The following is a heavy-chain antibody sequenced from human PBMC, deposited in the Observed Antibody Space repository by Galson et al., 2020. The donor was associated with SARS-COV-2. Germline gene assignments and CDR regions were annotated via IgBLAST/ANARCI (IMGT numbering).Heavy chain of an antibody. J-gene: IGHJ6*02. D-gene: IGHD6-25*01. CDR1: GLSFSGYG. V-gene: IGHV3-30*19. CDR2: MSVDGNYK. CDR3: AKHRTGGLSAASALDV. Sequence: PGGSLRLSCVVSGLSFSGYGIHWVRQTPGKGLDWVAVMSVDGNYKYYANSVRGRFTVSRDNSKNTLYLYMGSLTTEDTAVYYCAKHRTGGLSAASALDVWGQGTAVSVSS.